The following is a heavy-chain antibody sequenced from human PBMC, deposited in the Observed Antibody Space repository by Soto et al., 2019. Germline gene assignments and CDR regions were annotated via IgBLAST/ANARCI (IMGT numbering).Heavy chain of an antibody. V-gene: IGHV3-74*01. J-gene: IGHJ6*02. CDR2: INNDGSNT. Sequence: EVQLVESGGGLVQPGGYLRRSCAASGFTFSTYWMHWVRQPPGKVLVWVSRINNDGSNTDYAESVNGRFNISRDNAQGTLYLQMNSVTSEHTAVYYCAREPLIVTTDYGMDVWGQGTTVSVSS. CDR1: GFTFSTYW. D-gene: IGHD4-4*01. CDR3: AREPLIVTTDYGMDV.